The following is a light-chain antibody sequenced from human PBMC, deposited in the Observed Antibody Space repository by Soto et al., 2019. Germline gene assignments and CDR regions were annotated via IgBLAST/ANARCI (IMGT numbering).Light chain of an antibody. J-gene: IGLJ2*01. Sequence: QPVLTQSPSASASLGASVKLTCTLSSGHSSYAIAWHQQQPEKGPRYLMKLNSDGSHSKGDGIPDRFSGSSSGAERYLTISSLQSEDEADYYCQNWGTGERVFGGGTKLTVL. CDR1: SGHSSYA. V-gene: IGLV4-69*01. CDR2: LNSDGSH. CDR3: QNWGTGERV.